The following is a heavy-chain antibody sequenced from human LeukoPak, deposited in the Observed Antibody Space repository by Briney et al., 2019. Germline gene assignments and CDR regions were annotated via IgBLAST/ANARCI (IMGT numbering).Heavy chain of an antibody. CDR2: IKQDGSQK. J-gene: IGHJ4*02. D-gene: IGHD2-15*01. V-gene: IGHV3-7*01. Sequence: GGSLRLSCVALEFEPTYFWMTWVRRAPGKGLEWVANIKQDGSQKFYLDSVRGRFTISTDTANNSLYLLMNSLRAEDTAVYYCARASLSSLLTFDYWGQGTLVTVSS. CDR3: ARASLSSLLTFDY. CDR1: EFEPTYFW.